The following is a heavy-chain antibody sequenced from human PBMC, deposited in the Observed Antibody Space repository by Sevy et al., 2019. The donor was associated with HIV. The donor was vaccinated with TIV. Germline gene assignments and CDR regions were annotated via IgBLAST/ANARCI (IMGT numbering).Heavy chain of an antibody. CDR2: IRSKSYNYAR. D-gene: IGHD5-18*01. CDR3: IKANHNYGYDDFDL. J-gene: IGHJ4*02. CDR1: GFTFSGFA. Sequence: GGSLRLSCTTSGFTFSGFAMHWVRQASGKGLEWIGRIRSKSYNYARTYAPLMTCRFTFSRDDSKNTAFLQMDRLKTDDTAGYYCIKANHNYGYDDFDLWGQGTLVTVSS. V-gene: IGHV3-73*01.